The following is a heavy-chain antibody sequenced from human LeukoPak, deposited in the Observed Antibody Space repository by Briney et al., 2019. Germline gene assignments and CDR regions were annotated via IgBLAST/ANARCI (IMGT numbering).Heavy chain of an antibody. CDR1: GFTFSSYA. Sequence: SGGSLRLSCAASGFTFSSYAMSWVRQAPGKGLEWVSGISGSGGSTYYADSVKGRFTISRDNSKNTLYLQMNSLRAEDTAVYYCAKGLLPSSGWSRGFDYWGQGTLVTVSS. V-gene: IGHV3-23*01. D-gene: IGHD6-19*01. CDR2: ISGSGGST. CDR3: AKGLLPSSGWSRGFDY. J-gene: IGHJ4*02.